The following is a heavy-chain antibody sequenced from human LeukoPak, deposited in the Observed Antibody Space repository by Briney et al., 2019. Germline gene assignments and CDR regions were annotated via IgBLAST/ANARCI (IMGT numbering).Heavy chain of an antibody. Sequence: GSLRLSCAASGFTFSTYAMNWVRQAPGKGLEWIGEIYHSGSTNYNPSLKSRVTISVDKSKNQFSLKLSSVTAADTAVYYCASLAAAGPNWGQGTLVTVSS. CDR2: IYHSGST. J-gene: IGHJ4*02. V-gene: IGHV4-4*02. CDR1: GFTFSTYAM. CDR3: ASLAAAGPN. D-gene: IGHD6-13*01.